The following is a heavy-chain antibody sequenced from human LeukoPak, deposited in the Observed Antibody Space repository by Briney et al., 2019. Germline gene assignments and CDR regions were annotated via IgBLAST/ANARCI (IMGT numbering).Heavy chain of an antibody. D-gene: IGHD4-17*01. V-gene: IGHV3-64D*06. CDR2: ISSNGGST. CDR3: VKDLTAVTTRILGV. CDR1: GFTFSNYA. J-gene: IGHJ4*02. Sequence: PGGSLRLSCSAPGFTFSNYAMHWVRQAPVKGLEYISAISSNGGSTYYADSVKGRFTISRDNSKNTLYLQMSSLRAEDTAVYYCVKDLTAVTTRILGVWGQGTLVTVSS.